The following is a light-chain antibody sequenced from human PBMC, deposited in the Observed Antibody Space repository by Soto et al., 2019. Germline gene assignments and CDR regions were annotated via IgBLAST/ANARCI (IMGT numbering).Light chain of an antibody. V-gene: IGKV3-11*01. Sequence: EIVLTQSPATLSLSPGERATLSCRASQSVGTFLAWYQHKPGQAPRLLIYDASNRATGVPARFSGSGSGTDFTLTISSLEPEDFEVYYCEQRSNWPPALTFGGGTKVEIK. CDR2: DAS. CDR1: QSVGTF. J-gene: IGKJ4*01. CDR3: EQRSNWPPALT.